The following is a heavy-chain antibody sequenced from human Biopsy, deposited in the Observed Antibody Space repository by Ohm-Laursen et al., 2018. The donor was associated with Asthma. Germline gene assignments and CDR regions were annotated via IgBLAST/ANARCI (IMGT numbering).Heavy chain of an antibody. D-gene: IGHD2-15*01. Sequence: SLRLSCAASGFTFGDYWMSWVRQAPGKGLEWVAVISYDGSITHYADSVKGRFTISRDNSKNTVYLDISSLRIEDTAVFYCGIVVAANPLQGDCWGQGTLVTVSS. J-gene: IGHJ4*02. CDR3: GIVVAANPLQGDC. CDR1: GFTFGDYW. CDR2: ISYDGSIT. V-gene: IGHV3-30*03.